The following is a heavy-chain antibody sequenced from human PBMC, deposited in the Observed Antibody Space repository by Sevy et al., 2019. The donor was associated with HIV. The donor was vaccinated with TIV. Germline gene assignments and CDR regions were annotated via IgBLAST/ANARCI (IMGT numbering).Heavy chain of an antibody. CDR2: IRSKAYGGTT. D-gene: IGHD3-22*01. V-gene: IGHV3-49*03. CDR1: GFTFGDYA. Sequence: GGSLRLSCTASGFTFGDYAMSWFRQAPGKGLEWVGLIRSKAYGGTTEYAASVKGRFTISRDDSKSIAYLQMNSLKTEDTAVYYCTLYYYDSSGYYTPLDAFDIWGQGTMVTVSS. CDR3: TLYYYDSSGYYTPLDAFDI. J-gene: IGHJ3*02.